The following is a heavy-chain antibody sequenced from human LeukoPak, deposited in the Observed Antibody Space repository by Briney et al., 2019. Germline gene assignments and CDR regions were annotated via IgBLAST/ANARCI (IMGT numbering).Heavy chain of an antibody. CDR3: AKDARRISGWWFFDY. D-gene: IGHD6-19*01. V-gene: IGHV3-23*01. J-gene: IGHJ4*02. CDR2: ITNSGDGT. CDR1: GFVFSSLD. Sequence: GGSLRLSCAASGFVFSSLDMGWVRQTPGKGLEWVSAITNSGDGTYYADSVKGRFTISRDSSKNTLFLQMNSLRAEDTAVYFCAKDARRISGWWFFDYWGQGTLVTVSS.